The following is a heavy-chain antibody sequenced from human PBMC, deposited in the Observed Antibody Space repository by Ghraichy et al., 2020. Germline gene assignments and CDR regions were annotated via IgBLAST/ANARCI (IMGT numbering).Heavy chain of an antibody. D-gene: IGHD6-19*01. CDR2: IYWDDDK. Sequence: SGPTLVKPTQTLTLTCTFSGFSLSTSGVRVGWIRQPPGKALEWLALIYWDDDKRYSPSLKSRLTITKDTSKNQVVLTMTNMDPVDTATYYCAHRRVAGTGGWFDPWGQGTLVTVSS. CDR1: GFSLSTSGVR. J-gene: IGHJ5*02. V-gene: IGHV2-5*02. CDR3: AHRRVAGTGGWFDP.